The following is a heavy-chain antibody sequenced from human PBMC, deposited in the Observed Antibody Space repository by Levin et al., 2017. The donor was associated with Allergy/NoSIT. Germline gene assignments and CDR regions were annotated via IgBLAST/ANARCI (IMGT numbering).Heavy chain of an antibody. V-gene: IGHV1-18*01. Sequence: ASVKVSCKASGYTFTSYGISWVRQAPGQGLEWMGWISAYNGNTNYAQKLQGRVTMTTDTSTSTAYMELRSLRSDDTAVYYCARDGPGYCSGGSCYLSPDPWGQGTLVTVSS. J-gene: IGHJ5*02. CDR3: ARDGPGYCSGGSCYLSPDP. D-gene: IGHD2-15*01. CDR2: ISAYNGNT. CDR1: GYTFTSYG.